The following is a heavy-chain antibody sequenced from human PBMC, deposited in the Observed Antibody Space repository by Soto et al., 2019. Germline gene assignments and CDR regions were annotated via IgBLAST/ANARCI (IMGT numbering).Heavy chain of an antibody. Sequence: QVQLVESGGGVVQPGRSLRLSCAASGFTFSSYAMHWVRQAPGKGLEWVAGISYDGSNKYYADSVKGRFTISRDNSKNTLYLQMNSLRAEYTAVYYCAREYSVRGVRGFDYWGQGTLVTVSS. D-gene: IGHD3-10*01. CDR2: ISYDGSNK. CDR1: GFTFSSYA. V-gene: IGHV3-30-3*01. CDR3: AREYSVRGVRGFDY. J-gene: IGHJ4*02.